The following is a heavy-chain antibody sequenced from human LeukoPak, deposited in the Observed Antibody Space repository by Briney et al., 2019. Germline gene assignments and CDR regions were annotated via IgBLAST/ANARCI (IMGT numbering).Heavy chain of an antibody. D-gene: IGHD7-27*01. J-gene: IGHJ4*02. CDR3: ARARLNWGSEPLDY. CDR2: IIPIFGTA. Sequence: ASVKVSCKASGGTFSSYAISWVRQAPGQGLEWMGGIIPIFGTANYAQKFQGRVTITADESTSTAYMELSSLRSEDTAVYYCARARLNWGSEPLDYWGQGTLVTVSS. V-gene: IGHV1-69*13. CDR1: GGTFSSYA.